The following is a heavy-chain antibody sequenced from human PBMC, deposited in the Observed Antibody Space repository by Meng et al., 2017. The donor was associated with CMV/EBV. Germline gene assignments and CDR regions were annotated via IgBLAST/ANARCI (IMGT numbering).Heavy chain of an antibody. Sequence: ASVKVSCKASGYTFTSYGISWVRQAPGQGLEWMGWISAYNGNTNYAQKLQGRVTMTTDTSTSTAYMELRSLRSDDKAVYYCARGAPIFGVVIAWRGYYGMDVWGQGTTVTVSS. CDR1: GYTFTSYG. CDR3: ARGAPIFGVVIAWRGYYGMDV. J-gene: IGHJ6*02. V-gene: IGHV1-18*01. D-gene: IGHD3-3*01. CDR2: ISAYNGNT.